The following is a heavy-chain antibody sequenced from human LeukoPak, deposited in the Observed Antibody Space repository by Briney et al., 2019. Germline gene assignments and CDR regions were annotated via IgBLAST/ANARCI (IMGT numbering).Heavy chain of an antibody. CDR3: AKAGIGVVGYFDY. V-gene: IGHV3-74*01. CDR2: ISSDGSST. CDR1: GFTFSSYW. J-gene: IGHJ4*02. D-gene: IGHD6-19*01. Sequence: GGSLRLSCAASGFTFSSYWMHWVRQAPGKGLVWVSHISSDGSSTYYADSVKGRFTISRDNAENTLYLQMNSLRDEDTALYYCAKAGIGVVGYFDYWGQGTLVTVSS.